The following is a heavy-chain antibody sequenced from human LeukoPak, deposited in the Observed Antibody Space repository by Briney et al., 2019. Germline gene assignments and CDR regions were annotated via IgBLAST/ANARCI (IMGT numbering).Heavy chain of an antibody. D-gene: IGHD3-10*01. Sequence: SETLSLTCSVSGYSISSGYYWGWIRQPPGKGLGWIGTIYHSGSTYYNPSLKSRVTISVDTSKNQFSLKLSSVTAADTAVYYCARGELLWGQGTLVTVSS. CDR1: GYSISSGYY. CDR2: IYHSGST. J-gene: IGHJ4*02. V-gene: IGHV4-38-2*02. CDR3: ARGELL.